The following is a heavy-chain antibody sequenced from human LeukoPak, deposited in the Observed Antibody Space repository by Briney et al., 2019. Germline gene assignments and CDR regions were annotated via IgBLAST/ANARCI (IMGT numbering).Heavy chain of an antibody. CDR3: ARDVYYYDSSGYNYFDY. Sequence: SETLSLTCTVSGGSISSYYWGWIRQPPGKGLEWIGYISDSGSTNYNPSLKSRVTISVDTSKNQFSLKLSSVTAADTAVYYCARDVYYYDSSGYNYFDYWGQGTLVTVSS. CDR1: GGSISSYY. J-gene: IGHJ4*02. D-gene: IGHD3-22*01. CDR2: ISDSGST. V-gene: IGHV4-59*12.